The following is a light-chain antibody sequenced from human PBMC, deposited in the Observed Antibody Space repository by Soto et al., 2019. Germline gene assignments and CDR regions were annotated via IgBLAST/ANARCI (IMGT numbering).Light chain of an antibody. J-gene: IGKJ4*01. CDR3: QQYNDWPLT. V-gene: IGKV3-15*01. CDR2: GAS. CDR1: QSITNN. Sequence: EMVMTQSPATLSVSPGERATLSCRASQSITNNLAWYQQKPGQAPRLLIHGASTRATGIPARFSGSGSETEFTLTISSLQSEDFAVYYCQQYNDWPLTFGGGTKVEIK.